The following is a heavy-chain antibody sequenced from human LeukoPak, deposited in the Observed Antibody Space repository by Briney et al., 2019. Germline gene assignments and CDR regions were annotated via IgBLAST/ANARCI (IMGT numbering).Heavy chain of an antibody. CDR3: ASVAISGSRNGVDI. V-gene: IGHV3-64*01. Sequence: GGSLRLSCAASGFNLSSYVLHWVRQAPGKGLEYVSAISSYGVNTFYATSVKGRFTISRDDSKNTLYLQMGSLRGEEMAVYYCASVAISGSRNGVDIWGQGTMVIVSS. J-gene: IGHJ3*02. D-gene: IGHD1-26*01. CDR2: ISSYGVNT. CDR1: GFNLSSYV.